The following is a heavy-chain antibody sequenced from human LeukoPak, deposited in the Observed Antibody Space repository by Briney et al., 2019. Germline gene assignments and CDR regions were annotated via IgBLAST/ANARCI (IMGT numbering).Heavy chain of an antibody. V-gene: IGHV1-46*01. CDR3: ARDGYCSSTSCYQLDY. CDR1: GYTFTSYY. CDR2: INPSGGST. D-gene: IGHD2-2*03. Sequence: GASVKVSCKASGYTFTSYYMHWVRQAPGQGLEWMGIINPSGGSTSYAQKFQGRVTMTRDTSTSTVYMELSSLRSEDTAVYYCARDGYCSSTSCYQLDYWGQGTLVTVSS. J-gene: IGHJ4*02.